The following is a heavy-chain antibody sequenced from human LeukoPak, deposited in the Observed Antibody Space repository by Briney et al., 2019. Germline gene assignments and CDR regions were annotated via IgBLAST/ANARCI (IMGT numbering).Heavy chain of an antibody. V-gene: IGHV3-23*01. D-gene: IGHD3-10*01. CDR1: EFTFSSSG. CDR2: ISNTGGST. J-gene: IGHJ4*02. Sequence: GGSLRLSCVASEFTFSSSGMTWVRQAPGKGLEWVSTISNTGGSTYYADSVKGRFTISRDNSKNTLYLQMNSLRAEDTAVYYCAKVPSMVRGFRFGYWGQGTLVTVSS. CDR3: AKVPSMVRGFRFGY.